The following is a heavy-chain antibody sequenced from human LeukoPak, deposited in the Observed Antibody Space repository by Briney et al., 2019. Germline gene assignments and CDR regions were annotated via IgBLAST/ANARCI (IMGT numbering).Heavy chain of an antibody. CDR2: ISAYNGNT. D-gene: IGHD3-10*01. V-gene: IGHV1-18*01. CDR3: ARDTPDYYGSGSFEGKVDY. CDR1: GYTFTSYG. Sequence: PKASVKVSCKASGYTFTSYGISWVRQAPGQGLEWMGWISAYNGNTNYAQKLQGRVTMTTDTSTSTAYMELRSLRSDDTAVYYCARDTPDYYGSGSFEGKVDYWGQGTLVTVSS. J-gene: IGHJ4*02.